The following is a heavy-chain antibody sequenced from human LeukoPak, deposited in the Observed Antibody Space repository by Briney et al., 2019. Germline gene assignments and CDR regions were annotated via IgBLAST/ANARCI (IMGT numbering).Heavy chain of an antibody. CDR1: GYTFTSSG. CDR3: ARVGRDYGGNRFSDY. CDR2: ISAYNGDI. V-gene: IGHV1-18*01. J-gene: IGHJ4*02. D-gene: IGHD4-23*01. Sequence: ASVKVSCKASGYTFTSSGVSWVRQAPGQGLEWMGWISAYNGDINYAQKFQGRVTMTTDTSTSTAYMELRSLRSDNTAIYYCARVGRDYGGNRFSDYWGQGTLVTVSS.